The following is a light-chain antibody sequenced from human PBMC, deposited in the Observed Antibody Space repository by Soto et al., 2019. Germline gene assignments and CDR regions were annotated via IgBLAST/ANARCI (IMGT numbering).Light chain of an antibody. Sequence: QAVVTQPPSVSAAPGQKVTISCSGRRSNIGNNYVSWYQQLPGTAPKLLIYDNNKRPSGIPDRFSGSKSGTSATLGITGLQTGDEADYYCGTWDSSLSAVVFGGGTKVTVL. CDR2: DNN. CDR1: RSNIGNNY. J-gene: IGLJ2*01. CDR3: GTWDSSLSAVV. V-gene: IGLV1-51*01.